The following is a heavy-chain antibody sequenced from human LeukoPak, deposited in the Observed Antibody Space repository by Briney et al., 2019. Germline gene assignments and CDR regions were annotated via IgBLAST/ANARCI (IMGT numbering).Heavy chain of an antibody. Sequence: ASVKVSCKASGYTFTGYYMHWVRQAPGQGLEWMGWINPNSGGTNYAQKFQGWVTMTRDTSISTAYMELSSLRSEDTAVYYCARGIQEWLDAFDIWGQGTMVTVSS. D-gene: IGHD3-3*01. V-gene: IGHV1-2*04. CDR3: ARGIQEWLDAFDI. CDR2: INPNSGGT. CDR1: GYTFTGYY. J-gene: IGHJ3*02.